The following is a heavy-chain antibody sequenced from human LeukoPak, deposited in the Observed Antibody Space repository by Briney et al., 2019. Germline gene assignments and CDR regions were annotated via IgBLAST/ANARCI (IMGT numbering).Heavy chain of an antibody. J-gene: IGHJ4*02. V-gene: IGHV4-30-4*01. CDR1: GGSISSEDYY. CDR3: ARGTRVAATGPNDY. D-gene: IGHD6-13*01. Sequence: SATLSLTGTVSGGSISSEDYYWSWIPQPPGKGLEWIAYISYSRSTYYNPSLKSRVIISEDTSKNQFTLKLSSVTAADTAVYYCARGTRVAATGPNDYWGQGTLVTVSS. CDR2: ISYSRST.